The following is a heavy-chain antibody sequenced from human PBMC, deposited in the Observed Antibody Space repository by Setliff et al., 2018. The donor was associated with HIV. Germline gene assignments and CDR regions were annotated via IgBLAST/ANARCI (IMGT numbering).Heavy chain of an antibody. CDR1: GYTFTGYY. J-gene: IGHJ3*02. CDR2: INPNSGGT. Sequence: ASVKVSCKASGYTFTGYYMHWVRQAPGQGLEWMGWINPNSGGTNYAQKFQGRVTMTTDTSTSTVYMHLSSLRSDDTAVYYCARDGERYNFDIWGQGTMVTVSS. D-gene: IGHD2-21*01. CDR3: ARDGERYNFDI. V-gene: IGHV1-2*02.